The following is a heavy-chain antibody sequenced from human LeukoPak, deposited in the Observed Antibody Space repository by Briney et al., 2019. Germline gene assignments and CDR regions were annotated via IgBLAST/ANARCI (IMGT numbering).Heavy chain of an antibody. CDR1: GLAVSDTY. J-gene: IGHJ4*02. V-gene: IGHV3-66*01. CDR3: ARIYANGWSDY. CDR2: LYAGGNT. Sequence: GGSLRLSCAASGLAVSDTYMIWVRQAPGQGLEWVSVLYAGGNTYYADSVKGRFTISRDNSKNTLYLQMDSLRAEDTAVYYCARIYANGWSDYWGQGTLVTVSS. D-gene: IGHD6-19*01.